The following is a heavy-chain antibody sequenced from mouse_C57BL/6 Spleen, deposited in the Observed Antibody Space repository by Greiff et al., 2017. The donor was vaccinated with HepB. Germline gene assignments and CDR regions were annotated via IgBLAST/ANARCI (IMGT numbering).Heavy chain of an antibody. CDR3: ARHEGVYYGSSFAY. D-gene: IGHD1-1*01. CDR1: GFTFSSYG. Sequence: EVKLVESGGDLVKPGGSLKLSCAASGFTFSSYGMSWVRQTPDKRLEWVATISSGGSYTYYPDSVKGRFTISRDNAKNTLYLQMSSLKSEDSAMYYCARHEGVYYGSSFAYWGQGTLVTVSA. J-gene: IGHJ3*01. V-gene: IGHV5-6*01. CDR2: ISSGGSYT.